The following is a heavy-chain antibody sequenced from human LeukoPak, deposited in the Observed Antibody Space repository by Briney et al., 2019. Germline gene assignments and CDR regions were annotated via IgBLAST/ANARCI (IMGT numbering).Heavy chain of an antibody. CDR3: ARAPPPTYSSSSYYYYYYMDV. V-gene: IGHV4-31*03. Sequence: SETLSLTCTVSGGSISSGGYYWSWIRQHPGKGLEWIGYIYYSGSTYYNPSLKSRVTISVDTSKNQFSLKLSSVTAADTAVYCCARAPPPTYSSSSYYYYYYMDVWGKGTTVTVSS. J-gene: IGHJ6*03. D-gene: IGHD6-6*01. CDR2: IYYSGST. CDR1: GGSISSGGYY.